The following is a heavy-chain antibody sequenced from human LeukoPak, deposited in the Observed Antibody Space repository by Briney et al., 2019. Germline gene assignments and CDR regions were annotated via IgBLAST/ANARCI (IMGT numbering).Heavy chain of an antibody. Sequence: PSQTLSLTCTVSGGSISSGDYYWSWIRQPPGKGLEWIGYIYYSGSTYYNPSLKSRVTISVDTSKNQFSLKLNSVTAADTAVYYCARDCGDSSGCPFDYWGQGTLVTVSS. CDR2: IYYSGST. D-gene: IGHD3-22*01. CDR1: GGSISSGDYY. V-gene: IGHV4-30-4*08. J-gene: IGHJ4*02. CDR3: ARDCGDSSGCPFDY.